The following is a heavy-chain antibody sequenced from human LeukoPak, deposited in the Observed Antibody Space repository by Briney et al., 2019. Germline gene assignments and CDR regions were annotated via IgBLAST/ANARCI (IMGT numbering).Heavy chain of an antibody. V-gene: IGHV4-59*01. D-gene: IGHD3-16*01. J-gene: IGHJ4*02. CDR2: IHHSGTT. CDR3: AKTGSLMGLFFDY. CDR1: GDSMPNYY. Sequence: SETLSLTCTVSGDSMPNYYWNWIRQPPGKGLEWIGYIHHSGTTNYNPSLKSRLTMSVDTSKNQFSLKLTSVSAADTAMYFCAKTGSLMGLFFDYWGQGIQVIVSS.